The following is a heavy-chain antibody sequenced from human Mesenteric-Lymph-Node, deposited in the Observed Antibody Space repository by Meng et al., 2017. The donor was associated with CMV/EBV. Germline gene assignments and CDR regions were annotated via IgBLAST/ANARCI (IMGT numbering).Heavy chain of an antibody. CDR1: GFTVSGNY. J-gene: IGHJ3*01. CDR2: IYSGGTT. V-gene: IGHV3-53*01. Sequence: GESLKISCAASGFTVSGNYMSWVRQAPGKGLDWVSVIYSGGTTYYADSVKGRLTISRDNSKTTLYLQMNSLRAEDTAVYYCAVSDYRSDFDAFDFWGQGTMVTVSS. D-gene: IGHD6-19*01. CDR3: AVSDYRSDFDAFDF.